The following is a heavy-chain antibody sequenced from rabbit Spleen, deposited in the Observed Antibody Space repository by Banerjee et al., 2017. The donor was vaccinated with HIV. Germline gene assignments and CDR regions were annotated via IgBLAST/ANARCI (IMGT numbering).Heavy chain of an antibody. J-gene: IGHJ4*01. Sequence: QEQLEESGGGLVKPGASLTLTCKASGIDFSSGYDMCWVRQALGKGPEWIACIYNGDGGTYYATWAKGRFTISKTSSTTVTLQLTSLTAADTATYFCARGSAAMTMVITGFYFNLWGPGTLVTVS. D-gene: IGHD2-1*01. CDR2: IYNGDGGT. V-gene: IGHV1S45*01. CDR1: GIDFSSGYD. CDR3: ARGSAAMTMVITGFYFNL.